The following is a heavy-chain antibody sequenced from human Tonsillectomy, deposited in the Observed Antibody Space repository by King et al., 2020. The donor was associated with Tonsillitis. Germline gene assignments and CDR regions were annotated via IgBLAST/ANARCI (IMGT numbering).Heavy chain of an antibody. D-gene: IGHD4-17*01. Sequence: VQLVESGGGVVRPGRSLRLSCAASGFTFSSSGMHWVRQAPGKGLEWVALLSEDGNNKYYADSVKGRFTIYRDNSKNTLYLQMNSLRAEDTAVYYCSSSPFGDSALFGDYWGQGTLVTVSS. CDR3: SSSPFGDSALFGDY. CDR1: GFTFSSSG. CDR2: LSEDGNNK. V-gene: IGHV3-30*03. J-gene: IGHJ4*02.